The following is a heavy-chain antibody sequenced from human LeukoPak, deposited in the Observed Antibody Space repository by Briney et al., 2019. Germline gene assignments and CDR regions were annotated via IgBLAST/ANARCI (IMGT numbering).Heavy chain of an antibody. J-gene: IGHJ4*02. CDR1: GFTFSSYS. V-gene: IGHV3-21*01. CDR3: ARDPLSPYSSSSHGVDY. D-gene: IGHD6-13*01. Sequence: GGSLRLSCAASGFTFSSYSMNWVRQAPGKGLEWVSSISSSSSYIYYADSVKGRFTISRDNAKHSLYLQMNSLRAEDTAVYYCARDPLSPYSSSSHGVDYWGQGTLVTVSS. CDR2: ISSSSSYI.